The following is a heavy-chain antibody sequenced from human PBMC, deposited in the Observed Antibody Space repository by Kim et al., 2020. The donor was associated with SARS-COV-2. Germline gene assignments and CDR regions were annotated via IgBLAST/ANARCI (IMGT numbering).Heavy chain of an antibody. CDR2: ISAYNGNT. Sequence: ASVKVSCKASGYTFTSYGISWVRQAPGQGLEWMGWISAYNGNTNYAQKLQGRVTMTTDTSTSTAYMELRSLRSDDTAVYYCAREAQRIAAALYYFDYWCQGTLDTVSS. D-gene: IGHD6-13*01. CDR3: AREAQRIAAALYYFDY. V-gene: IGHV1-18*04. CDR1: GYTFTSYG. J-gene: IGHJ4*02.